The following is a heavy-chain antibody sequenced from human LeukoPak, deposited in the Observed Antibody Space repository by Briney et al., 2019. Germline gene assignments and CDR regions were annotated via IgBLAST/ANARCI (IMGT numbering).Heavy chain of an antibody. J-gene: IGHJ4*02. CDR3: AKGIRTLDY. CDR2: ISGSGGST. D-gene: IGHD5-18*01. CDR1: GFPFSSYA. Sequence: PGGSLRLSCAASGFPFSSYAMSWVRHAPGKGLEWVSVISGSGGSTHYADSVKGRFTISRDNSKNTLYLQMNSLRAEDTAVYYCAKGIRTLDYWGQGTLVTVSS. V-gene: IGHV3-23*01.